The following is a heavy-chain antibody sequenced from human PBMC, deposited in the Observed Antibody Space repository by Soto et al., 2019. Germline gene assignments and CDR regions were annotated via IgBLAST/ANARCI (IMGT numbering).Heavy chain of an antibody. CDR2: ITWNGNVI. J-gene: IGHJ4*03. CDR1: GFTFDDYA. Sequence: EVQMVESGGGFIQPGRSLGLSCAASGFTFDDYAMHWVRRVPGRGLEWVSSITWNGNVIGYADSAKGRFTVSRDNAKNSLYRQLSDLRPEDTALYYCAKGGPDAFCAGGRCYFYSWGQGIQVTVTS. D-gene: IGHD2-8*02. V-gene: IGHV3-9*01. CDR3: AKGGPDAFCAGGRCYFYS.